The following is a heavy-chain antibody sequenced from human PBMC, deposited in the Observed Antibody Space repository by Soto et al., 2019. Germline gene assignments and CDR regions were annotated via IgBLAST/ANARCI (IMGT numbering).Heavy chain of an antibody. CDR2: TYFGGST. J-gene: IGHJ4*02. V-gene: IGHV4-39*01. CDR3: ARPRHHTALVFDY. D-gene: IGHD2-8*02. CDR1: GGSITSSPSY. Sequence: PSETLSLTCPVSGGSITSSPSYWGWIRQPPGKGLEWIGSTYFGGSTYYNPSLTGRVTISVDTSKNQVSLNLNSVTAADTAVYYCARPRHHTALVFDYWGQGALVTVSS.